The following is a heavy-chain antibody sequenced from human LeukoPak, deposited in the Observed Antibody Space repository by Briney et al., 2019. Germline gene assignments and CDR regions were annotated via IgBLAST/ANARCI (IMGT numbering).Heavy chain of an antibody. CDR1: GGFISNINW. Sequence: SETLSLTCAVSGGFISNINWRSWVRQPPGRGLEWIGEVHQSGVTNYNPSLKSRVTISLDKSNNQFSLKLNSVTAADTAVYFCAENGPWSLKYWGQGTLVTVSS. CDR2: VHQSGVT. CDR3: AENGPWSLKY. J-gene: IGHJ4*02. D-gene: IGHD2-15*01. V-gene: IGHV4-4*02.